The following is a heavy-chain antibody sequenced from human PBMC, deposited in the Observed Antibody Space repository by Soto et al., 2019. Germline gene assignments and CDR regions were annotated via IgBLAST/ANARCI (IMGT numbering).Heavy chain of an antibody. Sequence: SETLSLTCTVSGGSITSSSYYWGWIRQPPGKGLEWIGSIYYSGSTYYNPSLKSRVTLSVDTSKNQFSLKLSSVTAADTAVYYCAIREHYYYYGMDVWGQGTTVT. CDR2: IYYSGST. CDR3: AIREHYYYYGMDV. D-gene: IGHD1-26*01. V-gene: IGHV4-39*01. CDR1: GGSITSSSYY. J-gene: IGHJ6*02.